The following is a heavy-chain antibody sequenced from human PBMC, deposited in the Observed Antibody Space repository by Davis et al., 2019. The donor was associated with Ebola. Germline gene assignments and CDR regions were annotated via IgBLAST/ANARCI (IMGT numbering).Heavy chain of an antibody. CDR1: GYTFTGYY. CDR3: AREANQLLSY. Sequence: ASVTVSCKASGYTFTGYYMHWVRQAPGQGLEWMGRINPNSGDTNYAQKFQGRVTMTRDTSISTAYMELSRLRSDDTAVYYCAREANQLLSYWGQGTLVTVSS. CDR2: INPNSGDT. J-gene: IGHJ4*02. D-gene: IGHD2-2*01. V-gene: IGHV1-2*06.